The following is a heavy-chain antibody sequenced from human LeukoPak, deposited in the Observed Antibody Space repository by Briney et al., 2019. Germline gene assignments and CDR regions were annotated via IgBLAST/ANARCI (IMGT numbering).Heavy chain of an antibody. V-gene: IGHV3-7*01. CDR3: ARDAYYGSGSYYYYYGMDV. J-gene: IGHJ6*02. D-gene: IGHD3-10*01. CDR1: GFTFSSYW. CDR2: IKQDGSEK. Sequence: TGGSLRLSCAASGFTFSSYWMSWVRQAPGKGLEWVANIKQDGSEKYYVDSVKGRFTISRDNAKNSLYLQMHSLRAEDTAVYYCARDAYYGSGSYYYYYGMDVWGQGTTVTVSS.